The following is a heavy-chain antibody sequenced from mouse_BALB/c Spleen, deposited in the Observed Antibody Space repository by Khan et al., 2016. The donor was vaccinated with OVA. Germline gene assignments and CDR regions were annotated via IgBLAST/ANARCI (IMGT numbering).Heavy chain of an antibody. V-gene: IGHV1-77*01. Sequence: QVQLKQPGTELARPGASVKLSCKASGYTFIDYYITWVKQRTGQGLEWIGEIYPGSGNTYYNEKFKGKATLTADKSSNTAYMQLSSLTSDDSAVYFCARMDTTSLDCWGQGTTHTVSS. CDR3: ARMDTTSLDC. J-gene: IGHJ2*01. D-gene: IGHD2-3*01. CDR1: GYTFIDYY. CDR2: IYPGSGNT.